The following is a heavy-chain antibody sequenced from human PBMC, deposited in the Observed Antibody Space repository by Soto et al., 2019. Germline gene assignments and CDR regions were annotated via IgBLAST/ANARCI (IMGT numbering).Heavy chain of an antibody. CDR3: ARDLTGAKTDFDY. D-gene: IGHD1-1*01. Sequence: GGSLRLSCAASGFTFRSYSMNWVRQAPGKGLEWVSSISSSSTYIYYADSVKGRFTISRDNAKNSLYLQMNSLRAEDTAAYYCARDLTGAKTDFDYWGQGTPVTVSS. V-gene: IGHV3-21*01. J-gene: IGHJ4*02. CDR2: ISSSSTYI. CDR1: GFTFRSYS.